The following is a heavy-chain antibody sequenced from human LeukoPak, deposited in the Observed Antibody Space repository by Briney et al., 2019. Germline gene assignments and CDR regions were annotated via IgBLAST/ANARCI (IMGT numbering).Heavy chain of an antibody. CDR2: IWSDATNM. D-gene: IGHD4-11*01. V-gene: IGHV3-33*06. J-gene: IGHJ5*02. CDR1: GFTFSSYG. CDR3: AKDAQRGFDYSNSLQS. Sequence: PGRSLRLSCAASGFTFSSYGVHWVRQAPGKGLEWVAVIWSDATNMYYGDSVKGRFVISRDNSKNTIYLQMNSLRVEDTAVYYCAKDAQRGFDYSNSLQSWGQGTLVTVSS.